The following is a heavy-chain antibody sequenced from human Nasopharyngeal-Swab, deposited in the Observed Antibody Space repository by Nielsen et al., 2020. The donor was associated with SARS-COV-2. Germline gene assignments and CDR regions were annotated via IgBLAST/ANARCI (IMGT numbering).Heavy chain of an antibody. CDR2: LKTDGSDT. D-gene: IGHD3-22*01. V-gene: IGHV3-74*03. CDR1: GFSFSTYW. CDR3: AREERTPMIVVVIAHAFDI. J-gene: IGHJ3*02. Sequence: GESLKISCAASGFSFSTYWMHWVRHTPGKGLVWVSRLKTDGSDTMYADSVKGRFTISRDNAKNSLYLQMNSLRAEDTAVYYCAREERTPMIVVVIAHAFDIWGQGTMVTVSS.